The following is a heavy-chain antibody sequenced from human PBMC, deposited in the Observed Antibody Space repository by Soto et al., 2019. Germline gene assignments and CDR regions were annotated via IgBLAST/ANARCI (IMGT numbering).Heavy chain of an antibody. J-gene: IGHJ6*03. CDR1: GFTFDDYA. D-gene: IGHD2-2*01. CDR2: ISWNSGSI. V-gene: IGHV3-9*01. Sequence: PGGSLRLSCAASGFTFDDYAMHWVRQAPGKGLEWVSGISWNSGSIGYADSVKGRFTISRDNAKNSLYLQMNSLRAEDTALYYCAKEDIVVVPAALPDYYYYYYMDVWGKGTTVTVSS. CDR3: AKEDIVVVPAALPDYYYYYYMDV.